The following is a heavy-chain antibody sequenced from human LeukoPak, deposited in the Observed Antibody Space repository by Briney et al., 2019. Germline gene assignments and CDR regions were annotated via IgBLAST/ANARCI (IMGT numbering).Heavy chain of an antibody. CDR3: ARRTPVTSVANWFAP. J-gene: IGHJ5*02. D-gene: IGHD1-14*01. CDR1: GGSFSGYY. CDR2: VNHSGST. Sequence: SETLSLTCVVSGGSFSGYYCSWIRQPPGKGLEWIGEVNHSGSTNYNPSLKSRVTISVGTSKNQFSLKLSSVTATDTAVYYCARRTPVTSVANWFAPWGQGTLVTVSS. V-gene: IGHV4-34*01.